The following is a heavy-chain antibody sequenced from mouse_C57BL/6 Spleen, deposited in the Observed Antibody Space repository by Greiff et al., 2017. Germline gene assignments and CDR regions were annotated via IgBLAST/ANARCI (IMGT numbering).Heavy chain of an antibody. Sequence: VQLQESGPELVKPGASVKISCKASGYSFTSYYIHWVKQRPGQGLEWIGWIYPGSGNTKYNEKFKGKATLTADTSSSTAYMQLSSLTSEDSAVYYCLDSSGLDYWGQGTTLTVSS. V-gene: IGHV1-66*01. D-gene: IGHD3-2*02. CDR1: GYSFTSYY. J-gene: IGHJ2*01. CDR3: LDSSGLDY. CDR2: IYPGSGNT.